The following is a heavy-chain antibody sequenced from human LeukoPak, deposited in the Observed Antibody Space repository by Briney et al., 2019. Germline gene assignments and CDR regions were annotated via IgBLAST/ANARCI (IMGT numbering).Heavy chain of an antibody. CDR3: ARYAKRRDGYNGYFDY. Sequence: GGSLRLSCAASGFTFSSYGMHWVRQAPGKGLEWVAFIRYDGSNKYYADSVKGRFTISRDNSKNTLYLQMNRLRAEDTAVYYCARYAKRRDGYNGYFDYWGQGTLVTVSS. D-gene: IGHD5-24*01. CDR1: GFTFSSYG. V-gene: IGHV3-30*02. J-gene: IGHJ4*02. CDR2: IRYDGSNK.